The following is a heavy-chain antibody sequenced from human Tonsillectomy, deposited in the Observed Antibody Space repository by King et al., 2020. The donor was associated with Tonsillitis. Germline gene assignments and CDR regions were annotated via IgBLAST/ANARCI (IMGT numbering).Heavy chain of an antibody. CDR2: ISYSGST. V-gene: IGHV4-30-4*07. CDR3: ARADYGHDAFDV. CDR1: GGSISSGGYS. D-gene: IGHD4-17*01. Sequence: QLQESGPGLVKPSQTLSLTCAVSGGSISSGGYSWSWIRQPPGKGLEWIGYISYSGSTYYNPSLKSRVTISLDTSKNHFSLNLSSVTAADTAVYYCARADYGHDAFDVWGQGTLVTVSS. J-gene: IGHJ3*01.